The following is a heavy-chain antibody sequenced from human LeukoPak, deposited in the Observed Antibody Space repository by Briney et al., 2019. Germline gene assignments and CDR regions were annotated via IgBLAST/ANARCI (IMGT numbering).Heavy chain of an antibody. V-gene: IGHV4-39*01. J-gene: IGHJ4*02. CDR2: IYYSGST. CDR3: ARHTFYYYDSSGYYERPFDF. D-gene: IGHD3-22*01. CDR1: GGSISSSSYY. Sequence: SETLSPTCTVSGGSISSSSYYWGWIRQPPGKGLEWIGSIYYSGSTYYNPSLKSRVTISVDTSKNQFSLTLSSVTAADTAVFYCARHTFYYYDSSGYYERPFDFWGQGTLVTVSS.